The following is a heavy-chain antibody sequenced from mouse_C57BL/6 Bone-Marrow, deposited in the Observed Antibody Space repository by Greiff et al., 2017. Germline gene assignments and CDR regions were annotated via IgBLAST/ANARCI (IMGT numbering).Heavy chain of an antibody. CDR2: INPGSGGT. Sequence: VQLQESGAELVRPGTSVKVSCKASGYAFTNYLIEWVKQRHGQGLEWIGVINPGSGGTNYNEKLKGKATMTADKSSSAAYMPLSSLTSEDSAVDVCARSESGDSWFAFWGQGTLVTVSA. D-gene: IGHD3-3*01. J-gene: IGHJ3*01. CDR1: GYAFTNYL. CDR3: ARSESGDSWFAF. V-gene: IGHV1-54*01.